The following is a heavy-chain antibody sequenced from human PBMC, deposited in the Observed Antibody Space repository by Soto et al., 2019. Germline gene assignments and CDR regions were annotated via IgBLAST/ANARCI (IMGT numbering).Heavy chain of an antibody. CDR1: GASISSPY. V-gene: IGHV4-59*11. CDR3: ARGGNRYSNVASGVGGFDY. Sequence: PSETLSLTCTVSGASISSPYWSWIRQAPERGLEWIAYVYHTGATNYNPSLKSRVTISLDTSKGQFSLNLTSLTTADTAVYFCARGGNRYSNVASGVGGFDYWGQGSLVTVSS. D-gene: IGHD5-12*01. J-gene: IGHJ4*02. CDR2: VYHTGAT.